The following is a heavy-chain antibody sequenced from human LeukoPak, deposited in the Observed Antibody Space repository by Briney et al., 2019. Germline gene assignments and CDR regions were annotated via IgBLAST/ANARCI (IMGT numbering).Heavy chain of an antibody. Sequence: GGSLRLSCAAFEFTFSTYAMTWIRQSAGKGLEWVSSMTDMGPNTYYADSVKGRFTISRDNSKNTLYLQVNSLRAEDTAVYYCAKDRRISPYWYFEIWGRGTLVTASS. J-gene: IGHJ2*01. V-gene: IGHV3-23*01. CDR2: MTDMGPNT. CDR1: EFTFSTYA. D-gene: IGHD3-10*01. CDR3: AKDRRISPYWYFEI.